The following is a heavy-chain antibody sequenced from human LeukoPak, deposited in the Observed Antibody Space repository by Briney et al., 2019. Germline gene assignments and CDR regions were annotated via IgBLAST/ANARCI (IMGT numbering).Heavy chain of an antibody. CDR1: GGSISSGDYY. J-gene: IGHJ5*02. V-gene: IGHV4-30-4*01. D-gene: IGHD5-12*01. Sequence: SETLSLTCTVSGGSISSGDYYWSWIRQPPGKGLEWIGYIYYSGSTYYNPSLKSRVTISVDTSKNQFSLKLSSVTAADTAVYYCARYGGSLNWFDPWGQGTLVTVSS. CDR2: IYYSGST. CDR3: ARYGGSLNWFDP.